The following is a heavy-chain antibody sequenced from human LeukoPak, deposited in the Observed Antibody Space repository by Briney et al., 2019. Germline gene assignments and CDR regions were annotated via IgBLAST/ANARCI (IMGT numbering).Heavy chain of an antibody. J-gene: IGHJ4*02. CDR2: IYSGGST. Sequence: GGSLRLSCAASGFTVSSNYMSWVRQAPGKGLEWVSVIYSGGSTYYADSVKGRFTISRDNSKNTLYLQMNSLRAEDTAVYYCARVFEDIVVVPAAPFDYWGQGTLVTVSS. CDR3: ARVFEDIVVVPAAPFDY. D-gene: IGHD2-2*01. V-gene: IGHV3-53*01. CDR1: GFTVSSNY.